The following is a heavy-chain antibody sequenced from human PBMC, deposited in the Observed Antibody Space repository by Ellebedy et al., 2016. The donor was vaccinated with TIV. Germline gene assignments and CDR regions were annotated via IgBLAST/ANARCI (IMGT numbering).Heavy chain of an antibody. CDR3: ARVPGSFSLNWFDP. J-gene: IGHJ5*02. D-gene: IGHD3-10*01. Sequence: GGSLRLXCAASGFTFSSYSMNWVRQAPGKGLEWVSYISSSSSTIYYVDSVKGRFTISRDNAKNSLYLQMNSLRDEDTAVYYCARVPGSFSLNWFDPWGQGTLVTVSS. CDR1: GFTFSSYS. V-gene: IGHV3-48*02. CDR2: ISSSSSTI.